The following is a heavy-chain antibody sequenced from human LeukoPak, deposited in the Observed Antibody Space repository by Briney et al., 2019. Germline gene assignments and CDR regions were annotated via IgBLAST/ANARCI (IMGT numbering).Heavy chain of an antibody. Sequence: GGSLRLSCAASGFTFSSYSMNWVRQAPGKGLEWVSVIYSGGSIYYADSVKGRFTISRDNSKNTLYLQMNSLRAEDTAVYYCAKDRVTTGRPYYFDYWGQGTLVTVSS. D-gene: IGHD4-17*01. CDR2: IYSGGSI. CDR1: GFTFSSYS. V-gene: IGHV3-53*01. J-gene: IGHJ4*02. CDR3: AKDRVTTGRPYYFDY.